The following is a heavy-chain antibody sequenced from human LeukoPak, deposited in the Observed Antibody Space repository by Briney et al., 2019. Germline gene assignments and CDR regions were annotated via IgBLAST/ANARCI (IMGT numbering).Heavy chain of an antibody. D-gene: IGHD6-19*01. CDR1: GFTFSSYS. CDR2: ISSSSSYI. J-gene: IGHJ3*02. CDR3: ARDIYSSGTDAFDI. Sequence: GPLRLSCAASGFTFSSYSMNWVRQAPGKGLEWVSSISSSSSYIYYADSVKGRFTISRDNAKNSLYLQMNSLRAEDTAMYYCARDIYSSGTDAFDIWGQGTMVTVSS. V-gene: IGHV3-21*01.